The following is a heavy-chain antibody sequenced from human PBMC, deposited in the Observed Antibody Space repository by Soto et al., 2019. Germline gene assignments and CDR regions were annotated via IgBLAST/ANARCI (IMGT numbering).Heavy chain of an antibody. Sequence: QVQLVESGGGVVQPGRSLRLSCAASGFTFSSYGMHWVRQAPGKGLEWVAVIWYDGSNKYYADSVKGRFTISRDNSKNTLYLQMNSLRAEDTAVYYCARDEYSYGYETYCFDYWGQGTLVTVSS. V-gene: IGHV3-33*01. CDR2: IWYDGSNK. D-gene: IGHD5-18*01. J-gene: IGHJ4*02. CDR1: GFTFSSYG. CDR3: ARDEYSYGYETYCFDY.